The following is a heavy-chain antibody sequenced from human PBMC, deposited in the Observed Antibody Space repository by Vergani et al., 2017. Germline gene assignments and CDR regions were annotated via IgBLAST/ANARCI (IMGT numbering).Heavy chain of an antibody. V-gene: IGHV3-21*01. D-gene: IGHD2-21*02. J-gene: IGHJ3*02. CDR3: AGPYCGGDCYTALGAFDI. Sequence: EVQLVESGGGLVKPGGSLRLSCAASGFTFSSYSMNWVRQAPGKGLEWVSSISSSSIYIYYADSVKGRFTISRDNAKNSLYLQMNSLRAEDTAVYSCAGPYCGGDCYTALGAFDIWGQGTMVTVSS. CDR2: ISSSSIYI. CDR1: GFTFSSYS.